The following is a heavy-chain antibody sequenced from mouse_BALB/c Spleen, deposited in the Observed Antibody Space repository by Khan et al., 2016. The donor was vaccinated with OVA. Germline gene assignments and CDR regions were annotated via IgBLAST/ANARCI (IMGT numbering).Heavy chain of an antibody. CDR3: ANDGSSSAWFTY. J-gene: IGHJ3*01. D-gene: IGHD1-1*01. CDR2: INPSTGYT. CDR1: GYTFTSYW. V-gene: IGHV1-7*01. Sequence: QVQLKQSGAELAKPGASVKMSCKASGYTFTSYWMHWVKQRPGQGLEWIGYINPSTGYTEYNQKFKDKATLTADKSSSTAYMQLSSLTSEDPAVYYCANDGSSSAWFTYWGQGTLVTVSA.